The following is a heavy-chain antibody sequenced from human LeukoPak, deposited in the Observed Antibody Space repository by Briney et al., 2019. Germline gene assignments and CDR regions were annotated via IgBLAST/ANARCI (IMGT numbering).Heavy chain of an antibody. Sequence: GGSLRLSCAASRFTFSNFDMHWVRQAPGKGLEWVTFIRFDGSSEYYADSVRGRFTISRDNSKNTLYLQMSSLRPEDTAVYYCARQIGVSIDYWGQGTLVTVSS. CDR1: RFTFSNFD. CDR3: ARQIGVSIDY. J-gene: IGHJ4*02. CDR2: IRFDGSSE. D-gene: IGHD5/OR15-5a*01. V-gene: IGHV3-30*02.